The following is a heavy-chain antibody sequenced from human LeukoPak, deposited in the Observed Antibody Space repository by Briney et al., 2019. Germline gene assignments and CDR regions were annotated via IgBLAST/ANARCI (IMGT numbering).Heavy chain of an antibody. CDR2: IYYSGST. J-gene: IGHJ5*02. Sequence: SETLSLTCTVSGGSISSYSWSWIRQPPGKGLEWIGYIYYSGSTNYNPSLKSRVTISSDTSKNQFSLKLSSVTAADTAVYYCARRVVDTHTRFDPWGQGTLVTVSS. CDR3: ARRVVDTHTRFDP. D-gene: IGHD2-2*02. CDR1: GGSISSYS. V-gene: IGHV4-59*01.